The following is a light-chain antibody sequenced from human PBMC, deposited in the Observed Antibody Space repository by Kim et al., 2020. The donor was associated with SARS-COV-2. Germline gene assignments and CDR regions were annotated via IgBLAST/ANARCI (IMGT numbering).Light chain of an antibody. J-gene: IGKJ2*01. CDR1: QSVLYSSKNRNY. V-gene: IGKV4-1*01. CDR3: QQYYSTPYT. Sequence: RATSNCKSRQSVLYSSKNRNYLAWYQQKPGQPPKLLIYWASTRESGVPGRFSGSGSGTDFTLTISSLQAEDVAVYYCQQYYSTPYTFGQGTKLEI. CDR2: WAS.